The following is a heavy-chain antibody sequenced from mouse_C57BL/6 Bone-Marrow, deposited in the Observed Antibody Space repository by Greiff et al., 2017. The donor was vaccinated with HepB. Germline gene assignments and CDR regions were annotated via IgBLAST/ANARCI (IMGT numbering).Heavy chain of an antibody. V-gene: IGHV1-26*01. Sequence: EVQLQQSGPELVKPGASVKISCKASGYTFTDYYMNWVKQSHGKSLEWIGDINPNNGGTSYNQKFKGKATLTVDKSSSTAYMELRSLTSEDSAVYYCARSSWEGIWYFDVWGTGTTVTVSS. CDR1: GYTFTDYY. J-gene: IGHJ1*03. CDR2: INPNNGGT. CDR3: ARSSWEGIWYFDV. D-gene: IGHD4-1*01.